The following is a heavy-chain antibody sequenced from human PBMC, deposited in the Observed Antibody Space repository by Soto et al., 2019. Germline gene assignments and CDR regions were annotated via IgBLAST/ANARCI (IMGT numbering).Heavy chain of an antibody. J-gene: IGHJ6*02. CDR1: GYSISSGYY. V-gene: IGHV4-38-2*01. CDR2: IYHSGST. D-gene: IGHD4-17*01. CDR3: ATTETRSLGYYYYGMDV. Sequence: SETLSLTCAVSGYSISSGYYWGWIRQPPGKGLEWTGSIYHSGSTYYNPSLKSRVTISVDTSKNQFSLKLSSVTAADTAVYYCATTETRSLGYYYYGMDVWGQGTTVTVSS.